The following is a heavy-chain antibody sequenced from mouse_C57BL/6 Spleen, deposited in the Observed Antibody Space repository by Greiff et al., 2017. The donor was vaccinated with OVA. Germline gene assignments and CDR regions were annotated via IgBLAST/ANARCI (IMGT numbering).Heavy chain of an antibody. CDR2: ISDGGSYT. CDR3: ARRGGWDYFDY. D-gene: IGHD3-3*01. J-gene: IGHJ2*01. CDR1: GFTFSSYA. V-gene: IGHV5-4*03. Sequence: DVKLVESGGGLVKPGGSLKLSCAASGFTFSSYAMSWVRQTPEKRLEWVATISDGGSYTYYPDNVKGRFTISRDNAKNNLYLQMSHLKSEDTAMYYCARRGGWDYFDYWGQGTTLTVSS.